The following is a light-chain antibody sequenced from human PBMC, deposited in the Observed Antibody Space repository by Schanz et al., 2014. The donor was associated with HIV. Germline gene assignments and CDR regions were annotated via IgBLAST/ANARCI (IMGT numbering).Light chain of an antibody. V-gene: IGLV1-51*01. J-gene: IGLJ2*01. CDR1: TSNIGNNY. CDR2: DNY. Sequence: QSVLTQPPSVSAAPGQKVTISCSGSTSNIGNNYVSWYQQLPGTAPKLLIYDNYKRPSEIPDRFSGSKSGTSATLGITGLQTGDEADFYCGTWDSGLSLVLFGEGTKLTVL. CDR3: GTWDSGLSLVL.